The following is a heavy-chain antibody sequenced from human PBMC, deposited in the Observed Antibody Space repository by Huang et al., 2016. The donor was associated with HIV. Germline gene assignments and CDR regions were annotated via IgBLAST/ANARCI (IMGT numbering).Heavy chain of an antibody. D-gene: IGHD3-10*01. CDR1: GGTFTSYA. CDR3: VKNVWLGDYYYYQMDV. Sequence: QVQLVQSGAEVKKPGSSVKVSCKASGGTFTSYAFSWVRQAPGQGLEWMGGIIPVLSTVNYAQKLQGRVTITADESTTTVYIEVSSLRSQDTAVYYCVKNVWLGDYYYYQMDVWGKGTTVTVSS. J-gene: IGHJ6*03. CDR2: IIPVLSTV. V-gene: IGHV1-69*13.